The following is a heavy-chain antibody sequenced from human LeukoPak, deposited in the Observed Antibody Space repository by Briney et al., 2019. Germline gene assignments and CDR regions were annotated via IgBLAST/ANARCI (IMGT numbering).Heavy chain of an antibody. D-gene: IGHD5/OR15-5a*01. CDR2: IYHSGST. V-gene: IGHV4-4*02. CDR3: ARFGTYSVNWFDP. Sequence: SETLSLTCAVSGGSISSSHWWSWVRQPPGKGLEWIGEIYHSGSTNYNPSLKSRVTISVDKSKNQISLKLSSVTAADTAVYYCARFGTYSVNWFDPWGQGTLVTVSS. J-gene: IGHJ5*02. CDR1: GGSISSSHW.